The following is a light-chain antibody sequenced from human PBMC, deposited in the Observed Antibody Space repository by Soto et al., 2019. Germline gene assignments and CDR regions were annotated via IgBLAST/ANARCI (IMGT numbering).Light chain of an antibody. Sequence: DIQLTQSPSSLSASVGDRVSITCRASQGISSYLAWYQQKPGKAPKLLIYAASTLQSGVPSRFSGSGSGTDFTLTISRLEPEDFAVYFCQQYGSSPQTFGQGTKVDI. CDR2: AAS. J-gene: IGKJ1*01. CDR1: QGISSY. CDR3: QQYGSSPQT. V-gene: IGKV1-9*01.